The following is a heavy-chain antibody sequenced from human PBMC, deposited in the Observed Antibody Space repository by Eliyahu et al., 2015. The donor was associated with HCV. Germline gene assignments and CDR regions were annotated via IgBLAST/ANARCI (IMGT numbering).Heavy chain of an antibody. V-gene: IGHV4-34*01. CDR1: GGSFSGYX. CDR3: ARGRY. Sequence: QVQLQQWGAGLLKPSETLXXXXAVYGGSFSGYXWXWIRQXPGKGLXWVGEINHSGSTNYNPSLKSRVTISVDTSKNQFSLKLSSVTAADTAVYYCARGRYWGQGTLVTVSS. CDR2: INHSGST. J-gene: IGHJ4*02.